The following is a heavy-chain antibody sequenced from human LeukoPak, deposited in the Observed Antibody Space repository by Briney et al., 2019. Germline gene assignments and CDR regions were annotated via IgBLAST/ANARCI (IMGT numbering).Heavy chain of an antibody. CDR1: GGTFTSYG. D-gene: IGHD1-26*01. Sequence: VASVKVSCKASGGTFTSYGINWVRQAPGLGLEWMGRIIPIVGILNYAQRFQGRVTITADNSTNIAYMELSSLRSEDTAVYYCARGGSYYFYNGMDVWGQGTTVTVSS. V-gene: IGHV1-69*04. CDR2: IIPIVGIL. CDR3: ARGGSYYFYNGMDV. J-gene: IGHJ6*02.